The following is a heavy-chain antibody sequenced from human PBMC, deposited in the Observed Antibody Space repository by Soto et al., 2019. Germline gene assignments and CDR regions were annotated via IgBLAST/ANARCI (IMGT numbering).Heavy chain of an antibody. V-gene: IGHV4-59*08. CDR2: IYYSGST. D-gene: IGHD2-15*01. CDR1: GGSISSYY. J-gene: IGHJ4*02. Sequence: QVQLQESGPGLVKPSETLSLTCTVSGGSISSYYWTWIRQPPGKGLEWIGYIYYSGSTNYNPSLESRVNTSVATYPPQSQLKLSSAHAADTAVYYSAGRYGGNLDYWGQGTLVTVSS. CDR3: AGRYGGNLDY.